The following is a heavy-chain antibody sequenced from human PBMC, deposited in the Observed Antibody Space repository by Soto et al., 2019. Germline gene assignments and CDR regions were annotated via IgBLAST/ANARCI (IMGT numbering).Heavy chain of an antibody. CDR1: GDSISNYY. V-gene: IGHV4-59*01. CDR3: ARGGSAARKGRWFDP. CDR2: IHYSGST. D-gene: IGHD6-6*01. Sequence: PSETLSLTCTVSGDSISNYYWGWIRQPPGKGLEWIGYIHYSGSTNYNPSLKSRVTISIDTPKNQFSLKVKSVTAADTAMYYCARGGSAARKGRWFDPWGQGTLVTVSS. J-gene: IGHJ5*02.